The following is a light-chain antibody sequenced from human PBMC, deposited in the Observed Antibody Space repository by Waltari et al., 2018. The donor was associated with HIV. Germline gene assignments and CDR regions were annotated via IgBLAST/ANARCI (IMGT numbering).Light chain of an antibody. J-gene: IGLJ3*02. CDR3: HSYDRTLGGSV. CDR2: DNV. CDR1: SSNIGAGYD. Sequence: QSVLTQPPSVSGAPGQRVTISCTGGSSNIGAGYDVHWYQQLPGTAPKLLISDNVNRPSGGPDRFSESRSGTSASLTITGLQADDEADYFCHSYDRTLGGSVFGGGTKVTVL. V-gene: IGLV1-40*01.